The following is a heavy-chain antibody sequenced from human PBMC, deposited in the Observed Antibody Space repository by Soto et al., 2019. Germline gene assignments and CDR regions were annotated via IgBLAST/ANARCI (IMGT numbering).Heavy chain of an antibody. D-gene: IGHD6-19*01. J-gene: IGHJ4*02. CDR1: GFTFSDYA. V-gene: IGHV3-30*18. Sequence: VQLVESGGGVVQPGRSLRLSCAASGFTFSDYAMHWVRQAPGKGLEWVAVVSHDGRSTHYADSVKGRFTISRDSSENTVSLEMTSLRAEDTAVYYGAKGGRQWLVTSGFNYWGQGALVTVSS. CDR3: AKGGRQWLVTSGFNY. CDR2: VSHDGRST.